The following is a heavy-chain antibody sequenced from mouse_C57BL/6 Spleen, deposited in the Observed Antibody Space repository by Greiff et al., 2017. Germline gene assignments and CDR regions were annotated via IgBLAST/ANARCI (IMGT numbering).Heavy chain of an antibody. CDR1: GYTFTEYT. D-gene: IGHD2-4*01. CDR3: AKHESRYYYDEDWYFDV. CDR2: FYPGSGSI. Sequence: QVQLQQSGAELVKPGASVKLSCKASGYTFTEYTIHWVKQRSGQGLEWIGWFYPGSGSITYNEKFKDKATLTADKSSSTVYMELSRLTSEDSAVYLCAKHESRYYYDEDWYFDVWGTGTTVTVSS. V-gene: IGHV1-62-2*01. J-gene: IGHJ1*03.